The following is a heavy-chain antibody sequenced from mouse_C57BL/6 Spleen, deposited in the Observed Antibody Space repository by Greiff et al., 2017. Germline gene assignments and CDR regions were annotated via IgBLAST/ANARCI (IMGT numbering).Heavy chain of an antibody. D-gene: IGHD2-1*01. J-gene: IGHJ4*01. V-gene: IGHV1-80*01. CDR3: ARSAYYGNHYYAMDY. Sequence: QVQLQQSGAELVKPGASVKISCKASGYAFSSYWLHWVKQRPGKGLAWIGQLYPGDGDTNYNGQFKGKATLTADKSSSTAYMQHSSLTSEDSAVYYCARSAYYGNHYYAMDYWGQGTSVTVSS. CDR2: LYPGDGDT. CDR1: GYAFSSYW.